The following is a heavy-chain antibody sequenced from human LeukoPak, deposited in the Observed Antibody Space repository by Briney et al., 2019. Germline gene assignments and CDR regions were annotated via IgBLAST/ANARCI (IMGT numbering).Heavy chain of an antibody. J-gene: IGHJ5*02. CDR1: GFTFSDYY. CDR3: ARDVSRRHWFDP. V-gene: IGHV3-7*01. CDR2: IKQDGSEK. Sequence: GGSLRLSCAASGFTFSDYYMSWIRQAPGKGLEWVANIKQDGSEKYYVDSVKGRFTISRDNAKNSLYLQMNSLRAEDTAVYYCARDVSRRHWFDPWGQGTLVTVSS.